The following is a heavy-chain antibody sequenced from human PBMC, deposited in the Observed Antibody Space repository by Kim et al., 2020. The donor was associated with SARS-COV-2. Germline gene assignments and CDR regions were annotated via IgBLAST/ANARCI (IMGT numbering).Heavy chain of an antibody. CDR3: ANDRIDTGNYYGMHV. CDR2: ISGSGDNT. D-gene: IGHD1-1*01. CDR1: GFTFSSYG. J-gene: IGHJ6*02. V-gene: IGHV3-23*01. Sequence: GGSLRLSCAVSGFTFSSYGMNWVRQAPGKGLEWVSTISGSGDNTDYADSVKGRFTISRDNSKQTLYLEMRSLRAVDTAVYYCANDRIDTGNYYGMHVWGPGTTVIFSS.